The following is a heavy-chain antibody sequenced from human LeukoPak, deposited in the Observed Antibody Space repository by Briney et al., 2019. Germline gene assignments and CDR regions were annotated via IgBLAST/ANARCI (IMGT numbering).Heavy chain of an antibody. J-gene: IGHJ4*02. CDR1: GGSISSGGYY. CDR2: IYYSGST. CDR3: ARFCGGDCYSGSPDDY. Sequence: SETLSLTCTVSGGSISSGGYYWSWIREHPGKGLEWTGYIYYSGSTYYNPSLKSRVTISVDTSKNQFSLKLSSVTAADTAVYYCARFCGGDCYSGSPDDYWGQGTLVTVSS. V-gene: IGHV4-31*03. D-gene: IGHD2-21*02.